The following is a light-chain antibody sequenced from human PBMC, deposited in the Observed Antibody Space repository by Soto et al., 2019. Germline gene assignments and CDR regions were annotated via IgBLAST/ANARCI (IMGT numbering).Light chain of an antibody. CDR1: SSNIGATYD. Sequence: QPVLTQPPSVSGAPGQRVTISCTGSSSNIGATYDVQWYQQLPGTAPKLLIYGNSNRPSGVPDRFSGSKSGTSASLAITGLQADDEADYYCSSYTSSSTPVFGGGTKLTVL. V-gene: IGLV1-40*01. CDR2: GNS. CDR3: SSYTSSSTPV. J-gene: IGLJ2*01.